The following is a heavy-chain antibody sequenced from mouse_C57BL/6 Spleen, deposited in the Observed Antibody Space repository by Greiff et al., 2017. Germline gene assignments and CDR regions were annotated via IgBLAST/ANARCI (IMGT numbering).Heavy chain of an antibody. CDR3: ARDYYGSSPNY. V-gene: IGHV14-2*01. J-gene: IGHJ2*01. CDR2: IVSEDGET. D-gene: IGHD1-1*01. CDR1: GFNIKDYY. Sequence: VQLQQSGAELVKPGASVKLSCTASGFNIKDYYMPWVKQRTEQGLEWIGRIVSEDGETKYAPKFQGKVTITADTSYNTANLQLSSLTSEDTAVYYCARDYYGSSPNYWGQGTTLTVSS.